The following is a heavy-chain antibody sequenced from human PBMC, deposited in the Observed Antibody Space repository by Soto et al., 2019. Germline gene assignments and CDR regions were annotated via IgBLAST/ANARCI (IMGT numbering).Heavy chain of an antibody. D-gene: IGHD3-10*01. CDR2: ISSNGGST. J-gene: IGHJ4*02. Sequence: GGSLRLSCSASGFTFSSYAMHWVRQAPGKGLEYVSAISSNGGSTYYADSVKGRFTISRDNSKNTLYLQMSSLRAEDTAVYYCVKAYYGSGSYYNSIDYWGQGTLVTVS. V-gene: IGHV3-64D*06. CDR1: GFTFSSYA. CDR3: VKAYYGSGSYYNSIDY.